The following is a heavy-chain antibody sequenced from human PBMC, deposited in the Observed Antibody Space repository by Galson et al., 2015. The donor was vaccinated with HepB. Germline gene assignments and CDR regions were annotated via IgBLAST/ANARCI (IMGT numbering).Heavy chain of an antibody. CDR3: ARGEVRVNFYDP. V-gene: IGHV4-30-2*01. CDR1: S. D-gene: IGHD3-10*01. CDR2: IFQSGGT. Sequence: SWNWIRQPPGKGLEWIGYIFQSGGTYYNPSLKSRVTMSVDRSKNQFSLKLSSVTAADTAVYYCARGEVRVNFYDPWGQGTLVTVST. J-gene: IGHJ5*02.